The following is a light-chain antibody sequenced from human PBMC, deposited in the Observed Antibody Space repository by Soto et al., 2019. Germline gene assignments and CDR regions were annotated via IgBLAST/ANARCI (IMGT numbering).Light chain of an antibody. CDR2: DNS. V-gene: IGLV1-40*01. CDR1: SSNIGAGFD. CDR3: NSYTTLSNRV. J-gene: IGLJ1*01. Sequence: QSVLTQPPSVSGAPGQRVTISCTGNSSNIGAGFDVHWYQQLPGTAPKLLIYDNSNRPSGVPDRFSGSKSGTSASLAITGLQAEDGTDYYCNSYTTLSNRVFGNGTKLTVL.